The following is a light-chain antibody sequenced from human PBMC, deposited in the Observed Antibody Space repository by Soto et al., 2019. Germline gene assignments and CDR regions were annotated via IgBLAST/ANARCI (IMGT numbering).Light chain of an antibody. CDR3: HQRGDWPLT. J-gene: IGKJ4*01. V-gene: IGKV3-11*01. Sequence: EVVLTQSPATLSLSPGERATLSCRASQSVTKYLAWYQQKPGQALRLLIYDVSNRATGVPARFSGGGSGTDFTLTLNSLQPEDFAVYYCHQRGDWPLTFGGGTKVEIK. CDR2: DVS. CDR1: QSVTKY.